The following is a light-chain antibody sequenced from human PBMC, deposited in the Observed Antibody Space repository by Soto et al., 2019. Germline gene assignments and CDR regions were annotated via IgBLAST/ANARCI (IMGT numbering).Light chain of an antibody. J-gene: IGLJ2*01. CDR3: QSYDSSRSGYVV. Sequence: QSVLTQPPSVSGAPGQRVTISCTGSSSNIGAGYDVHWYQQLPGTAPKLLIYGNSNRPSGVPDRFSGSKSGTSASLALTGLEAEDEADYYCQSYDSSRSGYVVFGGGTKLTVL. CDR2: GNS. V-gene: IGLV1-40*01. CDR1: SSNIGAGYD.